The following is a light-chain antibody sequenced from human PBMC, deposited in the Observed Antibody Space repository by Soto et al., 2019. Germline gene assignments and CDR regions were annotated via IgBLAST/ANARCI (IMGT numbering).Light chain of an antibody. V-gene: IGKV1-9*01. CDR3: QQVDSSHIT. CDR1: QGIRNP. J-gene: IGKJ5*01. CDR2: LAS. Sequence: IQLTQSPSSLSASVGDRVTITCRASQGIRNPLSWYQQTPGKGPKLLIYLASTLQSGVPSRFSGSGSGTDFTLTLSSLQPEDFATYYCQQVDSSHITFGQGKRLEIK.